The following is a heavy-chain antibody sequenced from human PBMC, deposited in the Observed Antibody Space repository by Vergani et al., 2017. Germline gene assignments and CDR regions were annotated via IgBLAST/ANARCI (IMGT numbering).Heavy chain of an antibody. V-gene: IGHV3-53*01. CDR1: GFTVSSNY. CDR3: ARELYYYDSSGYYQRYFDY. J-gene: IGHJ4*02. CDR2: IYSGGST. Sequence: EVQLVESGGGLIQPGGSLRLSCAASGFTVSSNYMSWVRQAPGKGLEWVSGIYSGGSTYYADSVKGRITIARDNSKNTLYLQMNSLRAEDTAVYYCARELYYYDSSGYYQRYFDYWGQGTLVTVSS. D-gene: IGHD3-22*01.